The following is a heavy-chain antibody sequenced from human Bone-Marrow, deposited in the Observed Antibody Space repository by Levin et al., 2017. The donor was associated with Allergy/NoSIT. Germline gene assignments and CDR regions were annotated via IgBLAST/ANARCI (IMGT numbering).Heavy chain of an antibody. D-gene: IGHD2-21*02. CDR3: AREAGGDGLRYFDL. J-gene: IGHJ2*01. CDR2: IYHSGRP. V-gene: IGHV4/OR15-8*01. CDR1: GGSITSSNW. Sequence: ESLKISCAVSGGSITSSNWWSWVRQPPGKGLEWIGEIYHSGRPTYNPSLKSRVTFSVDKSENQFSLKLNSVTDADTAVYYCAREAGGDGLRYFDLWGRGTLVTVSS.